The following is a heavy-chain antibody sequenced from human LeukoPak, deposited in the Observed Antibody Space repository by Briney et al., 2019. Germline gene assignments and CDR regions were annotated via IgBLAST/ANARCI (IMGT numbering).Heavy chain of an antibody. CDR3: ATPAAAGQLAYAFDI. D-gene: IGHD6-13*01. CDR1: GYTFTSYG. CDR2: VSAYNGNT. J-gene: IGHJ3*02. Sequence: GASVKVSCKASGYTFTSYGISWVRQAPGQGLEWMGWVSAYNGNTNYAQRFQGRVTMTTDTSTTTAYMELRSLRSDDTAVYYCATPAAAGQLAYAFDIWGQGTMVTVSS. V-gene: IGHV1-18*01.